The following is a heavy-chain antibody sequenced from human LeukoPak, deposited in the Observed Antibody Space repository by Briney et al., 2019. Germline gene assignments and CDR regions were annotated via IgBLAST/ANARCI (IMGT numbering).Heavy chain of an antibody. CDR3: AREVPDSAAFDI. V-gene: IGHV3-30*04. D-gene: IGHD1-26*01. CDR2: ISYDGSNK. J-gene: IGHJ3*02. CDR1: GFTFSSYA. Sequence: GRSLRLSCAASGFTFSSYAMHWVCQAPGKGLEWVAVISYDGSNKYYADSVKGRFTISRDNSKNTLYLQMNSLRAEDTAVYYCAREVPDSAAFDIWGQGTMVTVSS.